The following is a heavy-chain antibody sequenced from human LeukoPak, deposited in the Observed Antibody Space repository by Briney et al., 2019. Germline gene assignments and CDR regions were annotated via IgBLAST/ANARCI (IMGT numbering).Heavy chain of an antibody. Sequence: SETLSLTCSVSGDSISLSFYYWGWIRQPPGKALEWIGSVYYSGTTSYNPSLKSRVTISVDMSKNHFSLKLSSVTAADTAVYYCAKSSCSIFDYWGQGTLVTVSS. CDR3: AKSSCSIFDY. D-gene: IGHD2-21*01. CDR2: VYYSGTT. CDR1: GDSISLSFYY. V-gene: IGHV4-39*02. J-gene: IGHJ4*02.